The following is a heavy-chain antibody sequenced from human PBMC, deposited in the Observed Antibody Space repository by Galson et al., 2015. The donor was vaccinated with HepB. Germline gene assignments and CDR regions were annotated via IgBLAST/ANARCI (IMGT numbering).Heavy chain of an antibody. J-gene: IGHJ4*02. CDR1: SISRRSYY. D-gene: IGHD2-15*01. CDR2: IYYSGST. CDR3: ARHFPTYCSGGSCYGGKMATNYYFDY. Sequence: SISRRSYYWGWLRQPPGRGLEWIGSIYYSGSTYYNPSLKSRVIISVDTSKRQFSLKLTSVTAADTAVYYCARHFPTYCSGGSCYGGKMATNYYFDYWGQGTLGTGSS. V-gene: IGHV4-39*01.